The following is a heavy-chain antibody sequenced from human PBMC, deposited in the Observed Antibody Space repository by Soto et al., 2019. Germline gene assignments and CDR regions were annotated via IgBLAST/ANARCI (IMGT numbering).Heavy chain of an antibody. CDR3: ARGGYYYENSGQNAYDY. CDR1: GGSTSSGGYY. CDR2: IYYGGST. Sequence: PSETLSLTCTVSGGSTSSGGYYWSWIRQHPGKGLEWIGYIYYGGSTYYNPSLKGRATISGDTSKNQFSLKLSSVTAADTAVYYCARGGYYYENSGQNAYDYWGQGILVTVSS. V-gene: IGHV4-31*03. J-gene: IGHJ4*01. D-gene: IGHD3-22*01.